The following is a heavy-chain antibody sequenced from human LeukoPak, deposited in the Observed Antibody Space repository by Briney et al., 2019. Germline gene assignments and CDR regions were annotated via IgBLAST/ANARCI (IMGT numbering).Heavy chain of an antibody. CDR1: GGSISSYY. V-gene: IGHV4-59*01. CDR2: IYYSGST. Sequence: SETLSLTCTVSGGSISSYYWSWIRQPPGKGLEWIGYIYYSGSTNYNPSPKSRVTISVDTSKNQFSLKLSSVTAADTAVYYCARASLRSYYYYGMDVWGQGTTVTVSS. J-gene: IGHJ6*02. CDR3: ARASLRSYYYYGMDV.